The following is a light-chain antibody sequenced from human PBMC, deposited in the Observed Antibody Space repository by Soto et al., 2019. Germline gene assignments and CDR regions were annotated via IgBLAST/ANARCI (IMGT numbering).Light chain of an antibody. J-gene: IGLJ1*01. CDR1: SSDVGGYNY. V-gene: IGLV2-11*01. Sequence: QSALTRPRSVSGSPGQSVTISCTGTSSDVGGYNYVSWYQQHPGKAPKLMIYDVSKRPSGVPDRFSGSKSGNTASLTISGLQAEDGADYYCCSYAGSYTYYVFGTGTKVTVL. CDR3: CSYAGSYTYYV. CDR2: DVS.